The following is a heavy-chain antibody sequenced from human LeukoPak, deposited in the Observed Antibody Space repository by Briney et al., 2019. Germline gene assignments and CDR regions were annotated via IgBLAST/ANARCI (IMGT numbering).Heavy chain of an antibody. CDR3: ARHVKLVRFRWNDRLFDY. D-gene: IGHD1-1*01. CDR1: GGSLSSSSYY. J-gene: IGHJ4*02. Sequence: SETLSLTCTVSGGSLSSSSYYWGWIRQPPGKGLEWIGEINHSGSTNYNPSLKSRVTISVDTSKNQFSLKLSSVTAADTAVYYCARHVKLVRFRWNDRLFDYWGQGTLVTVSS. CDR2: INHSGST. V-gene: IGHV4-39*01.